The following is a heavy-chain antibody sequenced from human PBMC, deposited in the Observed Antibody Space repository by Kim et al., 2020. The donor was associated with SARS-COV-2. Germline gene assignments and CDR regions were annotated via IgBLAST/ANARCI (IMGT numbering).Heavy chain of an antibody. CDR1: GFTFSTYA. V-gene: IGHV3-23*01. CDR2: ISDSGGLT. Sequence: GGSLRLSCAASGFTFSTYAMTWVRQAPGKGLEWVSSISDSGGLTAYADSVKDQFTISRDNSKNTLYLQMNSLRAEDTAVYYCATRSAGRTFVYWGQGTLV. CDR3: ATRSAGRTFVY. J-gene: IGHJ4*02. D-gene: IGHD6-19*01.